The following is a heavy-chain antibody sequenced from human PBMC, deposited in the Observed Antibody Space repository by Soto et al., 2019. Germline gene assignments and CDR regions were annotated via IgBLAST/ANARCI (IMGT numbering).Heavy chain of an antibody. D-gene: IGHD6-6*01. CDR3: AREGGGYSSSRTPIRGSYYYGMDV. CDR1: GFTVSSNY. Sequence: GGSLRLSCAASGFTVSSNYMSWVRQAPGKGLEWVSVIYSGGSTYYADSVKGRFTISRDNSKNTLYLQMNSLRAEDTAVYYCAREGGGYSSSRTPIRGSYYYGMDVWGQGTTVTVSS. CDR2: IYSGGST. V-gene: IGHV3-53*01. J-gene: IGHJ6*02.